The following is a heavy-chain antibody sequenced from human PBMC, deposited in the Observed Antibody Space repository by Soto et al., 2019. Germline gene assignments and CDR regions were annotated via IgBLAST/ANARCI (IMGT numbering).Heavy chain of an antibody. V-gene: IGHV5-51*01. CDR1: GYSFTSYW. CDR2: IYPGDSDT. Sequence: ESLTISFKGSGYSFTSYWIAWVRQMPGKGLEYMGIIYPGDSDTRYSPSFQGQVTISADKSISTAYLQWSSLKTSDTAMYFCARRGGTDWFDPWGQGTLVTVS. D-gene: IGHD3-16*01. J-gene: IGHJ5*02. CDR3: ARRGGTDWFDP.